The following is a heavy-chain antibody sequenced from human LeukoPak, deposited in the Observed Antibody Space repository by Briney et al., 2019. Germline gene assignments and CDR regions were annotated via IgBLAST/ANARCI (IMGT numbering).Heavy chain of an antibody. V-gene: IGHV1-2*06. J-gene: IGHJ6*02. Sequence: GASVKVSCKTSGYTFIDYYVHWIRQAPGQGLEWMGRINPSTGGTDFAQKFQGKVSMTRDTSISTAYMELSRLGSDDTAVYYCARGTIIQCSGGSCYYGMDVWGQGTTVTVSS. CDR2: INPSTGGT. CDR3: ARGTIIQCSGGSCYYGMDV. CDR1: GYTFIDYY. D-gene: IGHD2-15*01.